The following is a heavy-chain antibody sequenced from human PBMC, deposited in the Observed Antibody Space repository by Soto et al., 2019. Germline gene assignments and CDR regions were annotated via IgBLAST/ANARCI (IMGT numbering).Heavy chain of an antibody. CDR3: ARVWSYFDC. V-gene: IGHV3-30-3*01. J-gene: IGHJ4*01. D-gene: IGHD3-3*01. CDR2: ISYDGSNK. Sequence: PGGSLRLSCAASGFTFSTYAMHWVRQAPGKGLEWVAVISYDGSNKYYADSAKGRFTISRDNSKNTLYLQMNSLRAEDTAVYYCARVWSYFDCWGQGTLVTVSS. CDR1: GFTFSTYA.